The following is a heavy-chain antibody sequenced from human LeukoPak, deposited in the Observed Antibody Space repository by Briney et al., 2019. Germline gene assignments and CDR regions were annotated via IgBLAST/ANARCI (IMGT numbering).Heavy chain of an antibody. CDR1: GGFISGYW. CDR2: IYSSGST. V-gene: IGHV4-4*07. CDR3: ARARVVTTASDSYYYMDV. J-gene: IGHJ6*03. D-gene: IGHD4-23*01. Sequence: SETLSLTCTVSGGFISGYWWSWIRQPAGKGLGCIGRIYSSGSTNYSPSLKSRVTMSVDTSKNQLSLKLTSVTAADTAVYYCARARVVTTASDSYYYMDVWGKGTTVTVSS.